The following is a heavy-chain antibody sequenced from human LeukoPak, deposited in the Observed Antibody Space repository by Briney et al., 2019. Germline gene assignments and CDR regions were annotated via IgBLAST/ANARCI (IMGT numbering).Heavy chain of an antibody. CDR1: GYSFSNYW. CDR2: IYPGDSDT. V-gene: IGHV5-51*01. D-gene: IGHD2-15*01. CDR3: ARRYCSGGSCYYGSGWFDP. Sequence: GESLKISCQGSGYSFSNYWIGWVRQMPGKGLEWMGIIYPGDSDTRYSPSFQGQVTISADKSISTAYLQWSSLKASDTAMYYCARRYCSGGSCYYGSGWFDPWGQGTLVTVSS. J-gene: IGHJ5*02.